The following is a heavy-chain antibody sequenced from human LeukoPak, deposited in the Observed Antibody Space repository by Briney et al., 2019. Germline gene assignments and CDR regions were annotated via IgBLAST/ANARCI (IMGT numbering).Heavy chain of an antibody. J-gene: IGHJ4*02. CDR2: ISPSADST. D-gene: IGHD1-26*01. CDR3: AREETLVGLDY. Sequence: GGSLRLSCAASGFTFSSFAMSWVRQAPGKGLEWVSAISPSADSTSYADSVKGRFTISRDNSKNTLYLQMNSLRAEDTAVYYCAREETLVGLDYWGQGTLVTVSS. CDR1: GFTFSSFA. V-gene: IGHV3-23*01.